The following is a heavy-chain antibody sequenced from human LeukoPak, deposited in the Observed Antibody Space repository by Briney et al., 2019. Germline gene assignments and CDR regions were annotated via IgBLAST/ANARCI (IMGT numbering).Heavy chain of an antibody. CDR1: SGSFSGYY. CDR3: ASSSSWYGENWFDP. CDR2: IFYTGGA. J-gene: IGHJ5*02. V-gene: IGHV4-59*08. Sequence: SETLSLTCTVSSGSFSGYYWSWIRQPPGKGLEWIGHIFYTGGANYNPSLKSRVTISVDTSKNQFSLKLSSVTAADTAVYYCASSSSWYGENWFDPWGQGTLVTVSS. D-gene: IGHD6-13*01.